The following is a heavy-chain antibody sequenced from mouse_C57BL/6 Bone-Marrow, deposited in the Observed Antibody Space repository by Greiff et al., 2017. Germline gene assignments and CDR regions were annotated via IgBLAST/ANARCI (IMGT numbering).Heavy chain of an antibody. CDR2: IHPNSGST. J-gene: IGHJ3*01. Sequence: QVQLQQPGAELVKPGASVKLSCKASGYTFTSYWMHWVKQRPGQGLEWIGMIHPNSGSTNYNEKFKSKATLTVDKSSSTAYMQLSSLTSEDSAVYYCARRSNDGFAYWGQGTLVTVSA. V-gene: IGHV1-64*01. CDR1: GYTFTSYW. CDR3: ARRSNDGFAY. D-gene: IGHD2-12*01.